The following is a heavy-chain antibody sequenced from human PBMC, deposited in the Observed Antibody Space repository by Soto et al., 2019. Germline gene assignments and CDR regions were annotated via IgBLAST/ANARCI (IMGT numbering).Heavy chain of an antibody. Sequence: GGSLRLSCAASGFTFSDYYMSWIRQAPGKGLEWVSYISSSGSTIYYADSVKGRFTISRDNAKNSLYLQMNSLRAEDTAVYYCASDNDYGDHHPYYFDYWGQGTLVTVSS. V-gene: IGHV3-11*01. D-gene: IGHD4-17*01. CDR3: ASDNDYGDHHPYYFDY. CDR1: GFTFSDYY. CDR2: ISSSGSTI. J-gene: IGHJ4*02.